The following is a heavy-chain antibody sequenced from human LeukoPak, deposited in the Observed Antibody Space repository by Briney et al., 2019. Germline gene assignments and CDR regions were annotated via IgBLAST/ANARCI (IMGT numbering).Heavy chain of an antibody. CDR2: IWYDGSNK. CDR1: GFTFSSYG. D-gene: IGHD3-3*01. CDR3: ARDDFWSGYEVDV. V-gene: IGHV3-33*01. Sequence: GRSLRLSCAASGFTFSSYGMHWVRQAPGKGLEWVAVIWYDGSNKYYADSVKGRFTISRDNSKNTLYLQMNSLRAEDTAVYYCARDDFWSGYEVDVWGQGTTVTVSS. J-gene: IGHJ6*02.